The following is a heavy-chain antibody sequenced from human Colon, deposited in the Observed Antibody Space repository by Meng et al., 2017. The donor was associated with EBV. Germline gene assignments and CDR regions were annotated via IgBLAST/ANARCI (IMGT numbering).Heavy chain of an antibody. CDR3: ARVGAYCGGDCYHPR. CDR2: IYHSGST. Sequence: QLQRQVSGPGLVKPSGTLSLTCAVSGGSLSSRNWWSWVRQPPGKGLEWIGEIYHSGSTNYNPSLKSRVTISVDESKNQFSLRLSSVTAADTAVYYCARVGAYCGGDCYHPRWGQGTLVTVSS. J-gene: IGHJ4*02. D-gene: IGHD2-21*02. CDR1: GGSLSSRNW. V-gene: IGHV4-4*02.